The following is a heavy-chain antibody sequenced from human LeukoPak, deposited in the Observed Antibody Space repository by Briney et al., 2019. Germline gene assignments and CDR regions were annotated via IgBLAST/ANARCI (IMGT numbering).Heavy chain of an antibody. CDR3: ARGTPIVVVPAATGEGDY. Sequence: PSETLSLTCAVYGGSFSGYYWSWIRQPPGKGLEWIGEINHSGSTNYNPSLKSRVTISVDTSKNQFSLKLSSVTAADTAVYYCARGTPIVVVPAATGEGDYRGQGTLVTVSS. CDR1: GGSFSGYY. V-gene: IGHV4-34*01. D-gene: IGHD2-2*01. CDR2: INHSGST. J-gene: IGHJ4*02.